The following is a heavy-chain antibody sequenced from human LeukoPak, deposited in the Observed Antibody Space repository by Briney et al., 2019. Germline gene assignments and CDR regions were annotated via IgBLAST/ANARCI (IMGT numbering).Heavy chain of an antibody. CDR1: GFTFSSYG. J-gene: IGHJ4*02. V-gene: IGHV3-21*01. CDR3: AREFSGSNYGFPFDY. D-gene: IGHD1-26*01. CDR2: ISSSSSYI. Sequence: GGTLRLSCAASGFTFSSYGMSWVRQAPGKGLEWVSSISSSSSYIYYADSVKGRFTISRDNAKNSLYLQMNSLRAEDTAVYYCAREFSGSNYGFPFDYWGQGTLVTVSS.